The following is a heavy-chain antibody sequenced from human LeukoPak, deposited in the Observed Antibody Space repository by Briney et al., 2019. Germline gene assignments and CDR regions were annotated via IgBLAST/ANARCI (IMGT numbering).Heavy chain of an antibody. V-gene: IGHV2-5*01. CDR2: IYWYDDK. Sequence: SGPTLVKPTQTLTLTCTFSGFSLSTSGVGVGWIRQPPGKALVWLALIYWYDDKRYSPSLKSRLTITKDTSKNQVVLTMTNMDPVDTATYYCAHRPMGNWFDPWGQGTLVTVSS. J-gene: IGHJ5*02. D-gene: IGHD1-26*01. CDR3: AHRPMGNWFDP. CDR1: GFSLSTSGVG.